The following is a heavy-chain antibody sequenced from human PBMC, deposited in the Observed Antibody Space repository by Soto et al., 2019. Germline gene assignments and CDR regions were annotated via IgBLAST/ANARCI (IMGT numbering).Heavy chain of an antibody. D-gene: IGHD1-1*01. CDR2: ISAYNGNT. CDR1: GYTFTSYG. J-gene: IGHJ4*02. V-gene: IGHV1-18*01. CDR3: ARDPSITMSLAPNWNDEGGGSYFDY. Sequence: ASVKVSCKASGYTFTSYGIGWVRQAPGQGLEWMGWISAYNGNTNYAQKLQGRVTMTTDTSTSTAYMELRSLRSDDTAVYYCARDPSITMSLAPNWNDEGGGSYFDYWGQGTLVTVSS.